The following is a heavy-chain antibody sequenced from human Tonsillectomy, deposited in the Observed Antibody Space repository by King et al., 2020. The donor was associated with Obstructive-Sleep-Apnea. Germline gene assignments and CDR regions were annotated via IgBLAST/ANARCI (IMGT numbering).Heavy chain of an antibody. CDR3: ASSTFEGYYYYGMDV. Sequence: QLVQSGAEVKKPGESLRISCKGSGYSFTTYWISWVRQMPGKGLEWMGRIDPSDSYTNYSPSFHGHVTISADKSISTAYLQWSSLKASDTAMYYCASSTFEGYYYYGMDVWGQGTTVTVSS. D-gene: IGHD3-3*02. V-gene: IGHV5-10-1*03. J-gene: IGHJ6*02. CDR1: GYSFTTYW. CDR2: IDPSDSYT.